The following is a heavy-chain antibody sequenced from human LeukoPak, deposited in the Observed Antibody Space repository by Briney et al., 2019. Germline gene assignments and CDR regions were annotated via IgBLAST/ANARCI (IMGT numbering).Heavy chain of an antibody. CDR1: GYTFTSYD. CDR2: INPNSGGT. CDR3: ARDGSGSYAY. Sequence: ASVKVSCKASGYTFTSYDINWVRQATGQGLEWMGWINPNSGGTNYAQKFQGRVTMTRDTSISTAYMELSRLRSDDTAVYYCARDGSGSYAYWGQGTLVTVSS. D-gene: IGHD1-26*01. J-gene: IGHJ4*02. V-gene: IGHV1-2*02.